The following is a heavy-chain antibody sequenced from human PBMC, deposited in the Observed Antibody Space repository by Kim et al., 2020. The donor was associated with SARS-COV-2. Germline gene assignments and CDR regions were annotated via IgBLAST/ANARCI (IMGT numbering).Heavy chain of an antibody. CDR2: IYYSGST. Sequence: SETLSLTCTVSGGSVSSGSYYWSWIRQPPGKGLEWIGYIYYSGSTNYNPSLKSRVTISVDTSKNQFSLKLSSVTAADTAVYYCARVGVVFTMVRGVIRSDAFDIWGQGTMVTVSS. CDR1: GGSVSSGSYY. CDR3: ARVGVVFTMVRGVIRSDAFDI. V-gene: IGHV4-61*01. D-gene: IGHD3-10*01. J-gene: IGHJ3*02.